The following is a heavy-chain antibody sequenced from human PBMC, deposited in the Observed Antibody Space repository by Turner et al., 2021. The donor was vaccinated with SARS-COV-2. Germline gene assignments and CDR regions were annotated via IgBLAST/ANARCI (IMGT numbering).Heavy chain of an antibody. CDR2: ISSSSSYI. J-gene: IGHJ3*02. V-gene: IGHV3-21*01. Sequence: EVQLVESGGGLVKPGGSLRTSCGAYGFTFSRNSMTWVRQAPGKGLEWVSSISSSSSYIYFADSVKGRFTISRDNAKNSLYLQMNSLRAEDTAVYYCARARWHYYDSSGYYPDAFDIWGQGTMVTVSS. D-gene: IGHD3-22*01. CDR3: ARARWHYYDSSGYYPDAFDI. CDR1: GFTFSRNS.